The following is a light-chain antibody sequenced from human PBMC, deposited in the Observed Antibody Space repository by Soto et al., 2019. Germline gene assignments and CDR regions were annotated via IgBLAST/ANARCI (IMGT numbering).Light chain of an antibody. J-gene: IGLJ2*01. CDR1: SSNVWAGFD. Sequence: QSVLTQPPSVSGAPGXXXXXXXTGSSSNVWAGFDVHWYQQLPGTAPKLLIYGTSNRPSGVPDRFSGSKSGTSASLAITGLQAEDEADYYCQSYDSSLSAVVFGGGTKLTVL. CDR3: QSYDSSLSAVV. CDR2: GTS. V-gene: IGLV1-40*01.